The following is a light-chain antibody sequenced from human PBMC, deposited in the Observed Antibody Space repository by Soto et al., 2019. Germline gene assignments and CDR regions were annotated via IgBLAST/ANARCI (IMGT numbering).Light chain of an antibody. J-gene: IGKJ2*01. CDR2: AAS. Sequence: DIQMTQSPSSLSASVGDRVTITCRASQGITTYLNWYQQKPGKAPKLLIYAASNLHSGVPSRFSGSGSGTDFTLPISSLQPEDFATYYCQQSYLTLPYVFGRGTRLEIK. CDR3: QQSYLTLPYV. V-gene: IGKV1-39*01. CDR1: QGITTY.